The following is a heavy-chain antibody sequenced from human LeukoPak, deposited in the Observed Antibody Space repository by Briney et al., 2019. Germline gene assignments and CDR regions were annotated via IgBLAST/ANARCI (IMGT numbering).Heavy chain of an antibody. CDR2: INPNSGGA. CDR1: GYTFTGYY. D-gene: IGHD6-19*01. V-gene: IGHV1-2*02. Sequence: ASVKVSCKASGYTFTGYYMHWVRQAPGQGLEWMGWINPNSGGANYAQKFQGRVTMTRDTSISTAYMELSRLRSDDTAVYYCARAKEQWLVGGYDCWGQGTLVTVSS. CDR3: ARAKEQWLVGGYDC. J-gene: IGHJ4*02.